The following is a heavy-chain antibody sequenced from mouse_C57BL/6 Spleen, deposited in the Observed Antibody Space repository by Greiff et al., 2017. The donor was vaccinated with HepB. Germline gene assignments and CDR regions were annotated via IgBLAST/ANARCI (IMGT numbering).Heavy chain of an antibody. V-gene: IGHV1-50*01. D-gene: IGHD1-1*01. CDR2: IDPSDSYT. Sequence: VQLQQSGAELVKPGASVKLSCKASGYTFTSYWMQWVKQRPGQGLEWIGEIDPSDSYTNYNQKFKGKATLTVDTSSSTAYMQLSSLTSEDSAVYYCARKEDYGSSVCVWGTGTTVTVSS. J-gene: IGHJ1*03. CDR3: ARKEDYGSSVCV. CDR1: GYTFTSYW.